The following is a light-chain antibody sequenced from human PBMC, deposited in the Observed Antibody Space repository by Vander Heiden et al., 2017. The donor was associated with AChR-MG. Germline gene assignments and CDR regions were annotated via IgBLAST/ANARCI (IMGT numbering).Light chain of an antibody. Sequence: SSELTQDPAVSVALGQTVRITCQGDSLRSYYASWYQQKPGQAPVLVIYGKNNRPSGIPDRFSGSSSGNTASFTITGAQAEDEADYYCNSRDSSGNHREVFGGGTKLTVL. CDR2: GKN. CDR1: SLRSYY. CDR3: NSRDSSGNHREV. V-gene: IGLV3-19*01. J-gene: IGLJ3*02.